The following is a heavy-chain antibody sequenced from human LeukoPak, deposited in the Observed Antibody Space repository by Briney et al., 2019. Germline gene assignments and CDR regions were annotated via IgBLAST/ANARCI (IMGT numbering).Heavy chain of an antibody. CDR1: GDSVSSNSAA. Sequence: SQTLSLTCAISGDSVSSNSAAWNWIRQSPSRGLEWLGRTYYRSKWYNDYAISVKSRISINADTSKNQFSLQLNSVTPEDTAVYYCVRDRRSSGYYGGVDYWGQGTLVTVSS. D-gene: IGHD4-23*01. CDR3: VRDRRSSGYYGGVDY. J-gene: IGHJ4*02. CDR2: TYYRSKWYN. V-gene: IGHV6-1*01.